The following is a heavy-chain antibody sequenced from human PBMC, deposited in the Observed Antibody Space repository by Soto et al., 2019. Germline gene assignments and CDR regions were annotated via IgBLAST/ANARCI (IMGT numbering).Heavy chain of an antibody. V-gene: IGHV1-3*01. Sequence: QVQLVQSGAEVKKPGASVKVSCKASGYTFTSYAMLWVRQAPGQRLEWMGWINAGNGNTKYSQTFQGRVTITRDTSASTAYMELSSLRSEDTAVYYCARAQNLEMATAWGQGTVVTVSS. D-gene: IGHD5-12*01. J-gene: IGHJ4*02. CDR2: INAGNGNT. CDR3: ARAQNLEMATA. CDR1: GYTFTSYA.